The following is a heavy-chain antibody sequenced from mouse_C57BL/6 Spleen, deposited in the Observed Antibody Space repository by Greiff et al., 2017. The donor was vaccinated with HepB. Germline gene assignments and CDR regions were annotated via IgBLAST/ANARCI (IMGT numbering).Heavy chain of an antibody. V-gene: IGHV5-6*01. CDR2: ISSGGSYT. Sequence: VQLVESGGDLVKPGGSLKLSCAASGFTFSSYGMSWVRQTPDKRLEWVATISSGGSYTYYPDSVKGRFTISRDNAKNTLYLQMSSLKSEDTAMYYCARHDGYYAMDYWGQGTSVTVSS. D-gene: IGHD2-3*01. CDR3: ARHDGYYAMDY. CDR1: GFTFSSYG. J-gene: IGHJ4*01.